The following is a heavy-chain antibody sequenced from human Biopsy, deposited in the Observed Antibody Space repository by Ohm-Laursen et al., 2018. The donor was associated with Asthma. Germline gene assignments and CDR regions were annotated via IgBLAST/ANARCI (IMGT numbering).Heavy chain of an antibody. CDR2: VHSTGST. J-gene: IGHJ4*02. Sequence: SETLSLTCIVSPGSINDYYWNWIRPFPGKGLEWIGYVHSTGSTRFNPSLKSRLTISVDTSVDQVSLKLTSVTAADTAVYYCARATSTRSQSGPHYFDHWGQGTLVTVSS. D-gene: IGHD2-2*01. CDR3: ARATSTRSQSGPHYFDH. CDR1: PGSINDYY. V-gene: IGHV4-59*01.